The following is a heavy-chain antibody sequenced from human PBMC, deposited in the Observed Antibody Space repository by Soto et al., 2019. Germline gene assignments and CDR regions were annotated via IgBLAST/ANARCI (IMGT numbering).Heavy chain of an antibody. CDR3: ARDDVSYYYGSGTRGGMDV. CDR2: ISYDGSNK. V-gene: IGHV3-30-3*01. D-gene: IGHD3-10*01. J-gene: IGHJ6*02. CDR1: GFTFSSYA. Sequence: QVQLVESGGGVVQPGRSLRLSCAASGFTFSSYAMHWVRQAPGKGLEWVAVISYDGSNKYYADSVKGRFTISRDNSKNTLYLQMNSLRAGDTAVYYCARDDVSYYYGSGTRGGMDVWGQGTTVTVSS.